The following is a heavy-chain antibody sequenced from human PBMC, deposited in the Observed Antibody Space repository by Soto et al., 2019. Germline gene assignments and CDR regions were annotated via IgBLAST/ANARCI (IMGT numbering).Heavy chain of an antibody. J-gene: IGHJ2*01. D-gene: IGHD2-15*01. V-gene: IGHV3-30*18. Sequence: QVQLVESGGGVVQPGGSLRLSCAASGFTFSTSGMHWVRQAPGKGLEWVAVTSPAGSEKFYGDSVKGRVTISRDNSKNNVFVQMSSLRPEDTAMYVCAKDSRGSWGYFARWGRATLVTVSS. CDR1: GFTFSTSG. CDR3: AKDSRGSWGYFAR. CDR2: TSPAGSEK.